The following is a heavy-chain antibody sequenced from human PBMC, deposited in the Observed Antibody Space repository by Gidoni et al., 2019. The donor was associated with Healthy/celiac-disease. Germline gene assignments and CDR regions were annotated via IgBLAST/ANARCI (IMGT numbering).Heavy chain of an antibody. CDR3: ATRLRYFGLAPFDP. Sequence: QVQLQQWGAGLLKPSETLSLTCAVYGGSFSGYYWSWIRQPPGKGLEWSGEINHSGRTNYNPSLKSRVTISVDTSKNQFSLKLSSVTAADTAVYYCATRLRYFGLAPFDPWGQGTLVTVSS. CDR1: GGSFSGYY. CDR2: INHSGRT. D-gene: IGHD3-9*01. J-gene: IGHJ5*02. V-gene: IGHV4-34*01.